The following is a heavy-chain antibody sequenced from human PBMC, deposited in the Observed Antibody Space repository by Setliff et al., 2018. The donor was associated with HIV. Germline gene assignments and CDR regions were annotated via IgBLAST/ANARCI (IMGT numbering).Heavy chain of an antibody. CDR3: ASFYGDYGY. CDR2: IDLYGSEK. CDR1: GFTFSRYW. J-gene: IGHJ4*01. D-gene: IGHD3-10*01. Sequence: GGSLRLSCAASGFTFSRYWMIWVRQAPGKGLEWVANIDLYGSEKNYVDSVQGRFTVSRDNANNLLFLQMNNLRDEDTAVYYCASFYGDYGYWGHGTQVTVSS. V-gene: IGHV3-7*03.